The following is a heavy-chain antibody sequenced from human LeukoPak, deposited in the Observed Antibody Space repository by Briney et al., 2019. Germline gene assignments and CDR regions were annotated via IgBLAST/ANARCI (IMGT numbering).Heavy chain of an antibody. CDR3: ARDQGRWFGEFPPPDY. CDR2: ISSNGGST. CDR1: GFTFSSYA. D-gene: IGHD3-10*01. V-gene: IGHV3-64*01. Sequence: PGGSLRLSCAASGFTFSSYAMHWVRQAPGKGLEYVSAISSNGGSTYYANSVKGRFTISRDNSKNTLYLQMGSLRAEDRAVYYCARDQGRWFGEFPPPDYWGQGTLVTVSS. J-gene: IGHJ4*02.